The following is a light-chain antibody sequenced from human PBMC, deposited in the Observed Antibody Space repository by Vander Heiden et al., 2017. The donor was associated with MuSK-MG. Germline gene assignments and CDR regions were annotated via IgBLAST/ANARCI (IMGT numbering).Light chain of an antibody. CDR2: KAP. J-gene: IGKJ1*01. Sequence: DIQMTQSPSTLSASVGDRVTITCRASQSISSWLAWYQQKPGKAPKLLIYKAPSLESGVPSRFSGSGSGTEFTLTISSLQPDDFATYYCQQYNSYSTFGQGTKVEI. CDR1: QSISSW. CDR3: QQYNSYST. V-gene: IGKV1-5*03.